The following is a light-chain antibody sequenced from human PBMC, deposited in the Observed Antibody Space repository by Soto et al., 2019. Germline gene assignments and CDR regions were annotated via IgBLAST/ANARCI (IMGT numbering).Light chain of an antibody. J-gene: IGKJ1*01. Sequence: DIQMTQSPSSQSASVGDRVTITCRASQSINSYLNWYQQKPGKAPKLLIYAASSLQSGVPSWFSGSGSETDFTLTITSLQPDDFATYYCQQSFSTPRTFGQGTRVEI. CDR3: QQSFSTPRT. CDR2: AAS. V-gene: IGKV1-39*01. CDR1: QSINSY.